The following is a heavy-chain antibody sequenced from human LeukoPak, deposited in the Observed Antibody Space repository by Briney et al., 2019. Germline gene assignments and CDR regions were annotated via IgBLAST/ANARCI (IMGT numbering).Heavy chain of an antibody. CDR1: GFTFTNYA. J-gene: IGHJ5*02. Sequence: AASVKVSCKASGFTFTNYAISWVRQAPGQGLEWLAWISVDNGNTNYIRNLQGRVTLTTDTSTSTAYMELRNLRSDDTAVYYCARKSWARAYDIDGWGQGILATV. D-gene: IGHD5-12*01. CDR2: ISVDNGNT. V-gene: IGHV1-18*01. CDR3: ARKSWARAYDIDG.